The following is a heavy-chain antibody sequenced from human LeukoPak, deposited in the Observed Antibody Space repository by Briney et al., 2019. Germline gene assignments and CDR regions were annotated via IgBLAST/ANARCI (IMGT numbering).Heavy chain of an antibody. D-gene: IGHD5-18*01. Sequence: GGSLRLSCTTSGFTFGDFAMSWFRQAPGKGLEWVGFVRSKAHSQTTEYAAPVKGRFTISRDDSKSSAYLQMNSLKTEDTAMYYCTRGAMSPDYWGQGTLVTVSS. CDR3: TRGAMSPDY. J-gene: IGHJ4*02. CDR2: VRSKAHSQTT. V-gene: IGHV3-49*03. CDR1: GFTFGDFA.